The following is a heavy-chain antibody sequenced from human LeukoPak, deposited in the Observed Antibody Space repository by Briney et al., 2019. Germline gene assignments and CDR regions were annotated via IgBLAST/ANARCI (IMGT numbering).Heavy chain of an antibody. V-gene: IGHV3-21*01. CDR2: ISSSSSYI. CDR1: GFTFSSYS. D-gene: IGHD6-6*01. Sequence: GGSLRLSCAASGFTFSSYSMNWVRQAPGKGLEWVSSISSSSSYIYYADSVKGRFTISRDNAKNSLYLQMNSLKAEDTAVYCCARGSSSRWFDPWGQVTLVTVSS. CDR3: ARGSSSRWFDP. J-gene: IGHJ5*02.